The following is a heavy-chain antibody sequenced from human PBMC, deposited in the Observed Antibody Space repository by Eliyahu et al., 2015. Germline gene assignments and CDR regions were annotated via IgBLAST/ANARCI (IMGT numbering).Heavy chain of an antibody. CDR2: IXSSSSYI. CDR3: ARDHDFWSGYLDGYGMDV. J-gene: IGHJ6*02. CDR1: GFTFSSYS. Sequence: EVQLVESGGGLVKPXGSLRLSCAASGFTFSSYSXNWXRQAPGKGXEWVSXIXSSSSYIYYADSXKGRFTISRDNAKNSLYLQMNSLRAEDTAVYYCARDHDFWSGYLDGYGMDVWGQGTTVTVSS. D-gene: IGHD3-3*01. V-gene: IGHV3-21*01.